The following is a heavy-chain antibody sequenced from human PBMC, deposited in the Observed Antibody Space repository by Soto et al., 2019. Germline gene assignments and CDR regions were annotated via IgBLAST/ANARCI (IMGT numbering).Heavy chain of an antibody. J-gene: IGHJ4*02. CDR1: GGTFSNSG. Sequence: QLHLVQSGAEVKKPGSSLKVSCKASGGTFSNSGISWVRQAPVQGLEWMGGIIPMFDTTNYAQKLQSRIKIIADESTNTVYMELSNLRSADTGVYYCARAPILVSVTLHENYFASWGQGTLVTVSS. CDR3: ARAPILVSVTLHENYFAS. CDR2: IIPMFDTT. D-gene: IGHD2-21*02. V-gene: IGHV1-69*01.